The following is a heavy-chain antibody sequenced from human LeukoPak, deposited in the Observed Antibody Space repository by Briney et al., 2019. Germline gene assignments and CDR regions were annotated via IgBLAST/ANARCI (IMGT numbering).Heavy chain of an antibody. D-gene: IGHD4-17*01. J-gene: IGHJ4*02. Sequence: GGSLRLSCAASGFTFSSYALNWVRQAPGKGLEWVSLISGSGDRTYYADSVKGRFTISRDNSKNTVYLQLNSLRAEDTAVYYCAKYGMTTVTYIDYWGQGTLVTVSS. CDR3: AKYGMTTVTYIDY. CDR2: ISGSGDRT. CDR1: GFTFSSYA. V-gene: IGHV3-23*01.